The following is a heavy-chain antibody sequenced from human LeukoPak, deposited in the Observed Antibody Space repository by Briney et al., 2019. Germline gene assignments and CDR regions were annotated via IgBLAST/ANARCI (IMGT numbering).Heavy chain of an antibody. J-gene: IGHJ4*02. CDR1: GFTFDDYA. CDR2: ISWNSGSI. D-gene: IGHD3-10*01. Sequence: GGSLRLSCAASGFTFDDYAMHWVRQAAGKGLEWVSGISWNSGSIGYADSVKGRFTISRDNAKNSLYLQMNSLRAEDTALYYCAKAPREYYGSGSYGWYFDYWGQGTLVTVSS. CDR3: AKAPREYYGSGSYGWYFDY. V-gene: IGHV3-9*01.